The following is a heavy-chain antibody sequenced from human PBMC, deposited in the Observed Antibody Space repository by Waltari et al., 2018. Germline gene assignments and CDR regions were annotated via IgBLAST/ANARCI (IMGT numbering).Heavy chain of an antibody. CDR1: GYSISSGDY. D-gene: IGHD4-17*01. CDR3: ARGRTVTLRSDAFDI. Sequence: QVQLQESGPGLVKPSETLSLTCAVSGYSISSGDYWGWIRPPPGKGLEWIGSIYHSGRTYDNPSLKSRVTISVDTSKNQFSLKLSSVTAADTAVYYCARGRTVTLRSDAFDIWGQGTMVTVSS. CDR2: IYHSGRT. V-gene: IGHV4-38-2*01. J-gene: IGHJ3*02.